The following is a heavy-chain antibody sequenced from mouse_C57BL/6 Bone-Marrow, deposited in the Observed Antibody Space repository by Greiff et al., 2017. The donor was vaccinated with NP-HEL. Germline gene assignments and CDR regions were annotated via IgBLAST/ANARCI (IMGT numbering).Heavy chain of an antibody. CDR2: VYPYNGGT. CDR1: GFTFTDYY. D-gene: IGHD1-1*01. CDR3: TTSAPPWDWYFDV. J-gene: IGHJ1*03. Sequence: VQLQQSGPVLVKPGPSVKISCKASGFTFTDYYMHWVKQSHGKSLEWIGLVYPYNGGTSYNQKFKGKATLTADTSSNTAYLQLSSLTSEDTAVYYCTTSAPPWDWYFDVWGTGTTVTVSS. V-gene: IGHV1-36*01.